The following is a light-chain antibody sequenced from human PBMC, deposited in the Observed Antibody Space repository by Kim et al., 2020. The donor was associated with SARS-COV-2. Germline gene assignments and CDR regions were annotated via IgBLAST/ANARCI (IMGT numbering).Light chain of an antibody. V-gene: IGLV3-19*01. CDR3: NSRASSGNVLWV. CDR2: GKN. Sequence: SSELTQDPAVSVALGQTVRITCQGDSLRSYYASWYQQKPGQAPVLVIYGKNNRPSGIPDRFSGSSSGNTASLTITGAQAEDEADYYCNSRASSGNVLWVFGGGTQLTVL. CDR1: SLRSYY. J-gene: IGLJ3*02.